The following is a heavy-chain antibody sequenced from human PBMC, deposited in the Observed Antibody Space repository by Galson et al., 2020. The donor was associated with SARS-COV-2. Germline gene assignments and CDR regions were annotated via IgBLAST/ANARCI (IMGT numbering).Heavy chain of an antibody. CDR3: ARYYGGSYPIDY. CDR2: VYPGDSDS. Sequence: GESLKISCKGSGYRFAHYWIGWVRQMPGKGLEWMGIVYPGDSDSRYSPSFQGQVAISADKSTNTAYLQWSSLKASDSAMYYCARYYGGSYPIDYWGQGTLVTVSS. V-gene: IGHV5-51*01. D-gene: IGHD1-26*01. CDR1: GYRFAHYW. J-gene: IGHJ4*02.